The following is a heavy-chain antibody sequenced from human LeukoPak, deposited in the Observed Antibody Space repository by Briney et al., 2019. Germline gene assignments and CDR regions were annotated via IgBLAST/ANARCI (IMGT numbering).Heavy chain of an antibody. CDR1: GFTFSSNA. J-gene: IGHJ4*02. CDR3: AKDAVAPGSGGDYFDY. Sequence: GGSLRLSCAASGFTFSSNAMSWVRQAPGKELEWVSVITGNGGSTYYADSVKGRFTISRDNSKNTLSLQMNSLRAEDTAVYYCAKDAVAPGSGGDYFDYWGQGTLVTVSS. CDR2: ITGNGGST. V-gene: IGHV3-23*01. D-gene: IGHD3-10*01.